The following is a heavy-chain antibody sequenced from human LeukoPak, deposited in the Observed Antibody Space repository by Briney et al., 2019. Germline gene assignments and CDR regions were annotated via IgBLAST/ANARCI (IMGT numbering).Heavy chain of an antibody. D-gene: IGHD3-10*01. CDR2: IYYSGST. Sequence: SETLSLTCTVSGGSISSGGYYWSWIRQHPGKGLEWIGYIYYSGSTYYNPSLKSRVTISIDTSKNQFSLKLSYVTAADTAVYYCAREGLDGSGSYYSYYFDYWGQGTLVTVSS. CDR3: AREGLDGSGSYYSYYFDY. V-gene: IGHV4-31*03. CDR1: GGSISSGGYY. J-gene: IGHJ4*02.